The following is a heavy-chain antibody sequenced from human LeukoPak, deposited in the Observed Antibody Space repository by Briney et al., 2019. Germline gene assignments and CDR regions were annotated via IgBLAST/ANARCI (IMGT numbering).Heavy chain of an antibody. J-gene: IGHJ5*02. Sequence: GGSLRLSCGASGFTFSNYGMLWVRQVPGKGLEWVSSISSSSNYIYYADSVKGRFTISRDNAKNSLYLQMNSLRAEDTAVYYCARDPSSGWYLKGWFDPWGQGTLVTVSS. CDR3: ARDPSSGWYLKGWFDP. CDR1: GFTFSNYG. CDR2: ISSSSNYI. V-gene: IGHV3-21*01. D-gene: IGHD6-19*01.